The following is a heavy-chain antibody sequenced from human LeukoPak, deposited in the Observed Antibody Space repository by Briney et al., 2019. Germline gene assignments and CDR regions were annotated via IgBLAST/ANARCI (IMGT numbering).Heavy chain of an antibody. V-gene: IGHV3-9*01. CDR1: GFTFDDYA. Sequence: GGSLRLSCAASGFTFDDYAMHWVRQAPGKGLEWVSGISWNSGSIGYADSVKGRFTISRDNAKNSLYLQMNSLRAEDTAVYYCARDLVAAAGTDYWGQGTLVTVSS. D-gene: IGHD6-13*01. CDR3: ARDLVAAAGTDY. J-gene: IGHJ4*02. CDR2: ISWNSGSI.